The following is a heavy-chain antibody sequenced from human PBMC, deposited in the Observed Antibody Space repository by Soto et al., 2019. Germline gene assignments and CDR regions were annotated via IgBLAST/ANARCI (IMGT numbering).Heavy chain of an antibody. V-gene: IGHV3-48*03. CDR3: ARVVVTNPYLDY. Sequence: HPGGSLRLSCAASGFTFSSYEMNWVRQAPGKGLEWVSYISSSGSTIYYADSVKGRFTISRDNAKNSLYLQMNSLRAEDTAVYYCARVVVTNPYLDYWGQGTLVTVSS. D-gene: IGHD4-4*01. J-gene: IGHJ4*02. CDR1: GFTFSSYE. CDR2: ISSSGSTI.